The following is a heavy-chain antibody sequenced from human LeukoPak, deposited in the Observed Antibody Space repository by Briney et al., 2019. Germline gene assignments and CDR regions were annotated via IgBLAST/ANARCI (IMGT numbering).Heavy chain of an antibody. CDR3: AKHTSTYYFDY. D-gene: IGHD5-12*01. V-gene: IGHV3-23*01. CDR2: ISSSGGST. CDR1: GFTFSSYA. J-gene: IGHJ4*02. Sequence: GGSLRLSCAASGFTFSSYAMTWVRQAPGKGLEWVSAISSSGGSTYYADSVKGRFTISRDNSKNTLYLQVNSLRAEDTAVYYCAKHTSTYYFDYWGQGTLVTVSS.